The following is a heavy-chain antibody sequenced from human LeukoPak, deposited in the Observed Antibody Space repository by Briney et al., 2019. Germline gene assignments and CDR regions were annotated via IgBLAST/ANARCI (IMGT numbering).Heavy chain of an antibody. CDR3: AKSRGGTTIYAFDD. J-gene: IGHJ4*02. CDR1: GDSISISDTY. V-gene: IGHV4-61*05. D-gene: IGHD1-7*01. CDR2: FHYGGTT. Sequence: SETLSLTCTVSGDSISISDTYWSWIRQSPGKGLEWIGCFHYGGTTVYNPSLKSRITISVDTSRNQFSLKLTSVTAADTAVYYWAKSRGGTTIYAFDDGGQGTLVTVSS.